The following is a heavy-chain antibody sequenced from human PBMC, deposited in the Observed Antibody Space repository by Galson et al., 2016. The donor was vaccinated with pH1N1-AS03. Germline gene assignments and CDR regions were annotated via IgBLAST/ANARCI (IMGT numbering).Heavy chain of an antibody. CDR1: GFMFSKYW. Sequence: SLRLSCAASGFMFSKYWMNWIRQAPGKGLEWVANIKEDGSEKDHVDSLKGRFTISRDNAKNSLYLQMGSLRAEDTAIYYCARGAPGDHLLSPLWNWGQGTLVTVSS. J-gene: IGHJ4*02. CDR2: IKEDGSEK. V-gene: IGHV3-7*01. D-gene: IGHD2-2*01. CDR3: ARGAPGDHLLSPLWN.